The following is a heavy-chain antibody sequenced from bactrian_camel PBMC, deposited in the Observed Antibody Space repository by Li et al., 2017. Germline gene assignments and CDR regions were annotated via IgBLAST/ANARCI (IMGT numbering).Heavy chain of an antibody. CDR2: LVLSDGSKT. CDR1: GSTPISC. CDR3: AFGSRPGWCSLRLRGADFGH. Sequence: HVQLVESGGDSVQAGGSLRLSCTASGSTPISCLGWFRQAPNKEREGVAVLVLSDGSKTYYANSVKGRFTISRDNGRNTLYLQMDDLKPEDSATYYCAFGSRPGWCSLRLRGADFGHWGQGTQVTVS. J-gene: IGHJ6*01. V-gene: IGHV3S63*01. D-gene: IGHD3*01.